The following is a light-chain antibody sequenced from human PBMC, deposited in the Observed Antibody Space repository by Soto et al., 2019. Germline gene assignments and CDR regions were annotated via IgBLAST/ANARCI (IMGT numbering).Light chain of an antibody. V-gene: IGLV2-8*01. J-gene: IGLJ1*01. CDR1: KNDIGVYDF. CDR2: EVV. CDR3: KSYAGSKTYV. Sequence: QSVLTQPPSASGSPGQSVTISCTGTKNDIGVYDFVSWYQHHPGKAPRLIIYEVVQRPSGVPDRFSGSKSGNTASLTVSGLQAEDEADYFCKSYAGSKTYVFGSGTKLTVL.